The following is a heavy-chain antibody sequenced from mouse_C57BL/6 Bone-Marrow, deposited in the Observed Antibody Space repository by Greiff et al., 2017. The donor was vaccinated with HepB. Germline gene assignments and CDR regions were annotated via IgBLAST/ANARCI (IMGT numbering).Heavy chain of an antibody. CDR2: IYPGSGNT. V-gene: IGHV1-76*01. Sequence: QVQLQQSGAELVRPGASVKLSCKASGYTFTDYYINWVKQRPGQGLEWIARIYPGSGNTYYNEKFKGKATLTAEKSSSTAYMQLSSLTSEDSAVYFCARELFAWLAYWGQGTLVTVSA. CDR1: GYTFTDYY. D-gene: IGHD1-1*02. CDR3: ARELFAWLAY. J-gene: IGHJ3*01.